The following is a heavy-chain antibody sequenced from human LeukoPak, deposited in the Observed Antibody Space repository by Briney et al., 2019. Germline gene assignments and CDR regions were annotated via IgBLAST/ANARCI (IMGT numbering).Heavy chain of an antibody. J-gene: IGHJ5*02. D-gene: IGHD5-12*01. Sequence: GGSLRDSCEVSGFSFSTYWMHWVRQAPGKGLVWVSRINSDGSIAYYADSVKGRFTISRDNAKDTLYLQMNSLRDEDTAVYYCARGYDVYPLGWWFDPWGQGTRVPVSS. CDR1: GFSFSTYW. CDR3: ARGYDVYPLGWWFDP. CDR2: INSDGSIA. V-gene: IGHV3-74*01.